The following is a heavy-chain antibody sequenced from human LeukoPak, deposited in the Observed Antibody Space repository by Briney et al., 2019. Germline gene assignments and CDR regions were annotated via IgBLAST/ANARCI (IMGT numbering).Heavy chain of an antibody. D-gene: IGHD6-13*01. CDR2: IYSGGST. CDR1: GFTVSSNY. Sequence: GGSLRLSCAASGFTVSSNYMSWVRQAPGKGLEWVSVIYSGGSTYYADFVKGRFTISRDNSKNTLYLQMNSLRAEDTAVYYCARGIAVAALRYFDYWGQGTLVTVSS. CDR3: ARGIAVAALRYFDY. J-gene: IGHJ4*02. V-gene: IGHV3-66*01.